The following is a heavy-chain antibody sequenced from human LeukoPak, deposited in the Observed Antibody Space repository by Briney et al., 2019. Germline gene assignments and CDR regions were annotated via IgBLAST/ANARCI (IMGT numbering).Heavy chain of an antibody. J-gene: IGHJ6*02. V-gene: IGHV4-39*07. CDR3: ARGSYGMDV. CDR2: IYYSGST. Sequence: SETLSLTCAVSGGSISSSSYYWGWIRQPPGKGLEWIGSIYYSGSTYYNPSLKSRVTISVDTSKNQFSLKLSSVTAADTAVYYCARGSYGMDVWGQGTTVTVSS. CDR1: GGSISSSSYY.